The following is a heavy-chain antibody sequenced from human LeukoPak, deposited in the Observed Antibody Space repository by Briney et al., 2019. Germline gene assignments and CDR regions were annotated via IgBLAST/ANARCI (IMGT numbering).Heavy chain of an antibody. Sequence: PSETLSLTCTVSGGSISSGSYYWSWIRQPAGKGLEWIGRIYTSGSTNYNPSLKSRVTISVDTTKNQFSLKLSSVTAADTAVYYCARVVQERITIFGDYYYYYMDVWGKGTTVTVSS. CDR2: IYTSGST. V-gene: IGHV4-61*02. CDR3: ARVVQERITIFGDYYYYYMDV. CDR1: GGSISSGSYY. J-gene: IGHJ6*03. D-gene: IGHD3-3*01.